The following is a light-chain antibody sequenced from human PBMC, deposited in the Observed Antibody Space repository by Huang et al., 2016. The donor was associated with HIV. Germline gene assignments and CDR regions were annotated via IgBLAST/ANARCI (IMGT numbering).Light chain of an antibody. J-gene: IGKJ3*01. V-gene: IGKV1-39*01. Sequence: DIQMTQSPSSLSASVGDRVTISCRASQPISAYLNWYQQKPGKAPQLLMYAASSLHSGVPSRFSCSGSGTEFTLTISSLQPEDFATYFCQQSYSSVTFGPGTKVDLK. CDR1: QPISAY. CDR3: QQSYSSVT. CDR2: AAS.